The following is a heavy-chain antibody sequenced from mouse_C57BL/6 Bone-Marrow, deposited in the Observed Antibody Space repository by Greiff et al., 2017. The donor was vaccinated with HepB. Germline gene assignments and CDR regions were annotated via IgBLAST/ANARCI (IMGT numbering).Heavy chain of an antibody. CDR1: GFSFTSYG. CDR3: AKVRITTAFDY. J-gene: IGHJ2*01. V-gene: IGHV2-2*01. D-gene: IGHD2-4*01. Sequence: VQLQESGPGLVQPSQSLSITCTVSGFSFTSYGVHWVRQSPGKGLEWLGVIWSGGSTDYNAAFISRLDISKDNSKSQVFFKMNSLQADDTAICYCAKVRITTAFDYWGQGTTLTVSS. CDR2: IWSGGST.